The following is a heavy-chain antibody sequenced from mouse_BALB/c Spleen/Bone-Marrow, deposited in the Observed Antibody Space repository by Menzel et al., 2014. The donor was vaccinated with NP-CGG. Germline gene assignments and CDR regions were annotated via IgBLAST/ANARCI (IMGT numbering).Heavy chain of an antibody. CDR2: IYPGNGDT. J-gene: IGHJ2*01. CDR1: GYAFSVYW. V-gene: IGHV1-80*01. CDR3: ARGGISVDY. Sequence: QVQLQQSGAELVRPGSSVKISCKASGYAFSVYWMNWVKRRPGQGLEWIGQIYPGNGDTNYNGKFKGTATLTADKSSNTAYMQLSSLTSEDSAVYFCARGGISVDYWGQGTTLTVSS.